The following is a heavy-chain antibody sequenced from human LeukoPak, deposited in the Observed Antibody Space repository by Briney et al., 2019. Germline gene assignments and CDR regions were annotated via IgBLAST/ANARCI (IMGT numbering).Heavy chain of an antibody. Sequence: ASVKVSCKASGYTFTSYGISWVRQALGQGLEWMGWISAYNGNTNYAQKLQGRVTMTTDTSTSTAYMELRSLRSDDTAVYYCARVPRRGSSGWDAFDIWGRGTMVTVSS. D-gene: IGHD6-19*01. CDR1: GYTFTSYG. V-gene: IGHV1-18*01. CDR3: ARVPRRGSSGWDAFDI. CDR2: ISAYNGNT. J-gene: IGHJ3*02.